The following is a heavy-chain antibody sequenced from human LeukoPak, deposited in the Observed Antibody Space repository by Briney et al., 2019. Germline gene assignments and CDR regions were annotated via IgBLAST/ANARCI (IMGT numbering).Heavy chain of an antibody. CDR1: GYTFTGYY. CDR2: INPNSGGT. D-gene: IGHD3-22*01. Sequence: GASVKVSCKASGYTFTGYYMHWVRQAPGQGLEWMGWINPNSGGTNYAQKFQGRVTMTRDTSISTAYMELSRLRFDDTAVYYCARDYGVRSGYRRGAFDIWGQGTMVTISS. J-gene: IGHJ3*02. CDR3: ARDYGVRSGYRRGAFDI. V-gene: IGHV1-2*02.